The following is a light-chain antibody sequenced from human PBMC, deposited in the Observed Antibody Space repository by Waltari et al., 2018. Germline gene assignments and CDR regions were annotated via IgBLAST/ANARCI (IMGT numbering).Light chain of an antibody. CDR1: QSISSQ. CDR3: QQYHESPPIT. Sequence: EIVMTQSPATLSVSPGERATLSCRASQSISSQLAWYQQKPGQAPRPLIYGASTRATGIPARFSGSGSGTEFTLTISSLQFEDFAVYFCQQYHESPPITFGPGTKVDIK. CDR2: GAS. V-gene: IGKV3-15*01. J-gene: IGKJ3*01.